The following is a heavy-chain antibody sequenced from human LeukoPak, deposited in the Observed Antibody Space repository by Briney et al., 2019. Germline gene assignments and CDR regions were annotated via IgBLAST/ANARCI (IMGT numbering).Heavy chain of an antibody. J-gene: IGHJ6*02. D-gene: IGHD3-22*01. CDR2: IIPIFGRA. Sequence: SVKVSCKASGCTFSSYAINWVRQAPGQGLEWMGGIIPIFGRANYAQKFQDRGTITADESTNTAYMDLSSLRADDTAVYYCERNGADYYYDSSGYYYYYYGMDVWGQGTMVTVSS. V-gene: IGHV1-69*13. CDR3: ERNGADYYYDSSGYYYYYYGMDV. CDR1: GCTFSSYA.